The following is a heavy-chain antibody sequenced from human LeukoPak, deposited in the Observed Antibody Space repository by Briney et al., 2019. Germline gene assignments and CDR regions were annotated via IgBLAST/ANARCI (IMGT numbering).Heavy chain of an antibody. V-gene: IGHV3-21*01. CDR1: GFTFSSYS. D-gene: IGHD3-9*01. J-gene: IGHJ4*02. CDR3: ARYKDFNWLLRDDY. CDR2: ISGSSNEI. Sequence: NPGGSLRLSCAASGFTFSSYSMNWVRQAPGKGLEWVSSISGSSNEIYYADSVKGRFTISRDNAKNSLYLQMNSLRAEDTAVYYCARYKDFNWLLRDDYWGQGTLVTVSS.